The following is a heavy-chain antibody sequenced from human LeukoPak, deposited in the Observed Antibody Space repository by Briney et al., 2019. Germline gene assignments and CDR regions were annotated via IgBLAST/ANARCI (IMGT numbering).Heavy chain of an antibody. V-gene: IGHV3-23*01. CDR2: ISGSGGNT. J-gene: IGHJ4*02. CDR3: AKGEQYSGSYDDY. D-gene: IGHD1-26*01. CDR1: GFTFSNYA. Sequence: GGSLRLSCAASGFTFSNYAMTWVRQAPGKGLEWVSSISGSGGNTDYADSVKGRFTISRDSSKNTLYLQMNSLRAEDTAVYYCAKGEQYSGSYDDYWGQGTLVTVSS.